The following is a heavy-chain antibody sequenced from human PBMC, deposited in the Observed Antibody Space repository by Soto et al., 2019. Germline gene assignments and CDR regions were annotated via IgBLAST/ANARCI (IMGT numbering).Heavy chain of an antibody. CDR1: GDSISSSHW. V-gene: IGHV4-4*02. CDR2: ISHSGTA. Sequence: QVHLQESGPGLVKPSGTLSLTCAVSGDSISSSHWWTWVRQSPGKGLEYIGVISHSGTANSNPSLKSRVTLSVDKSKNHFSLTLTSVTAADTAVYYCARVVLSITRGAFDAWGQGTPVTVSP. CDR3: ARVVLSITRGAFDA. D-gene: IGHD1-20*01. J-gene: IGHJ3*01.